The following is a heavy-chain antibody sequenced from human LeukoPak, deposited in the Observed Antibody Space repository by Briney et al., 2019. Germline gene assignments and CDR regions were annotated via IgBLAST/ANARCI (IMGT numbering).Heavy chain of an antibody. CDR1: GGSFSGYY. CDR2: ISHSGST. CDR3: ARGCSGSSGLTRSWFDP. Sequence: SETLSLTYAVSGGSFSGYYWSWIRQPPRQGLERIGEISHSGSTSYNQSLKSRVTISVDTSKNQFSLKLSSVTAADTAVYYCARGCSGSSGLTRSWFDPWGQGTLVTVTS. V-gene: IGHV4-34*01. D-gene: IGHD6-19*01. J-gene: IGHJ5*02.